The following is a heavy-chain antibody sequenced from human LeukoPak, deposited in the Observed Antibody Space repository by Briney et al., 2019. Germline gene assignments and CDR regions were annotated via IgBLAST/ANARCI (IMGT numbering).Heavy chain of an antibody. Sequence: RGSVKVSCKASGYTFTSYGISWVPQAPGQGLECMGWISAYNGNTNYAQKLQGRVTITTDKSTSTAYMELRSLRSDDTAVYYCARVVDPGATNPSFFDYWGQGTLVTVSS. D-gene: IGHD1-26*01. V-gene: IGHV1-18*01. CDR2: ISAYNGNT. CDR3: ARVVDPGATNPSFFDY. J-gene: IGHJ4*02. CDR1: GYTFTSYG.